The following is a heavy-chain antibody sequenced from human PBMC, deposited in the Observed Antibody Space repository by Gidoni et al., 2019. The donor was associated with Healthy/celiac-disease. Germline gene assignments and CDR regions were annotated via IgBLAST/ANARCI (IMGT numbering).Heavy chain of an antibody. Sequence: ATGKGLGWVAAISGSGGSTYYAGSGKGRFTISRDNSKNTLYLQMNSLRAEDTAVYYCAKDLRYCSSTSCSMGIYYYYMDVWGKGTTVTVSS. D-gene: IGHD2-2*01. V-gene: IGHV3-23*01. CDR3: AKDLRYCSSTSCSMGIYYYYMDV. CDR2: ISGSGGST. J-gene: IGHJ6*03.